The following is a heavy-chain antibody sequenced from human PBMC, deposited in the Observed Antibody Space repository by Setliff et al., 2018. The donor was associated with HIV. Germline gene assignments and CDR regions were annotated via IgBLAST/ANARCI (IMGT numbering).Heavy chain of an antibody. Sequence: PGGSLRLSCTASGFNINSYNMNWVRQAPGKGLEWVAYIRRNTNVTYYGDSAKGRFTISRDNAKNSLYLQMSTLTAEDTALYYCTTGPESSYGYRKDYWGQGTLVTVSS. V-gene: IGHV3-48*01. CDR2: IRRNTNVT. CDR3: TTGPESSYGYRKDY. J-gene: IGHJ4*02. D-gene: IGHD5-18*01. CDR1: GFNINSYN.